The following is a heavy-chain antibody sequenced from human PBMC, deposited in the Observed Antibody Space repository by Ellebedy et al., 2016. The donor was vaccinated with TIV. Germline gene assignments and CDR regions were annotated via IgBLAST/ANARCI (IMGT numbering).Heavy chain of an antibody. CDR3: EIDLGDS. Sequence: PGGSLRLSCVASGFXFRDYTXSWVRQAPGKGLEWVANINQDGSEKHYVDSVKGRFTISRDNAQNSLYLQMNSLRAEDRSVYYCEIDLGDSWGKGTLVTVSS. J-gene: IGHJ4*02. D-gene: IGHD3-16*01. CDR1: GFXFRDYT. CDR2: INQDGSEK. V-gene: IGHV3-7*01.